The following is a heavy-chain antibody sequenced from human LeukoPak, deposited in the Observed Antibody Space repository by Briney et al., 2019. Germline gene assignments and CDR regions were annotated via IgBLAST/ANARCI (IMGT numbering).Heavy chain of an antibody. J-gene: IGHJ4*02. CDR3: ARGLTSLGYFGALGY. V-gene: IGHV1-46*01. CDR2: INPSGGST. Sequence: ASVKVSCKASGYTFTSYYMHWVRQAPGQGLEWMGIINPSGGSTSYAQKFQGRVTMTRDTSISTAYMELSSLRSEDTAVYYCARGLTSLGYFGALGYWGQGTLVTVSS. D-gene: IGHD3-22*01. CDR1: GYTFTSYY.